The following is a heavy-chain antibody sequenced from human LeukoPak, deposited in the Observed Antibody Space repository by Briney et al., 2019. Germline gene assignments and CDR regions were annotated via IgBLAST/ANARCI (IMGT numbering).Heavy chain of an antibody. D-gene: IGHD5-12*01. V-gene: IGHV4-38-2*01. CDR2: IYHSGST. Sequence: PSETLSLTCAVSGYSISSGYYWGWIRPPPGKGLEWIGSIYHSGSTYYNPSLKSRVTISVDTSKNQFSLKLSSVTAADTAVYYCARADSGYDFHYWGQGTLVTVS. CDR3: ARADSGYDFHY. CDR1: GYSISSGYY. J-gene: IGHJ4*02.